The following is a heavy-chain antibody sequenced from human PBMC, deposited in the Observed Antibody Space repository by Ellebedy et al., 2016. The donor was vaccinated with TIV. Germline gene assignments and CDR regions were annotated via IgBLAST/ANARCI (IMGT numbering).Heavy chain of an antibody. D-gene: IGHD3/OR15-3a*01. CDR1: GFAFSSNY. CDR3: ARVDLGLAFDH. J-gene: IGHJ4*02. V-gene: IGHV3-53*01. Sequence: GGSLRLSCAVSGFAFSSNYWSWVRQAPGKGLDWVSIIYSGGSTYYADSVKGRFTISRDSSKNPLHLQMNSLRADDTAVYYCARVDLGLAFDHWGRGTLVTVSS. CDR2: IYSGGST.